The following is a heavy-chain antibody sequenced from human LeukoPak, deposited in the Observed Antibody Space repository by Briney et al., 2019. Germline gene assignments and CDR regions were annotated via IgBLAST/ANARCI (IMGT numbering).Heavy chain of an antibody. J-gene: IGHJ4*02. CDR3: ARPSSEYDYVWGSYRYTDYFDY. V-gene: IGHV1-2*02. D-gene: IGHD3-16*02. CDR2: INPNSGGT. Sequence: ASVKVSCKASGYTFTGYYMHWVRQAPGQGLEWMGWINPNSGGTNYAQKFQGRVTMTRDTSISTAYMELSRLRSDDTAVYYCARPSSEYDYVWGSYRYTDYFDYWGQGTLVTVSS. CDR1: GYTFTGYY.